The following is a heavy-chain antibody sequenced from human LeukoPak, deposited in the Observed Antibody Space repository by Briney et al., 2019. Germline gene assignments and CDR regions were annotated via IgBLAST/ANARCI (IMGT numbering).Heavy chain of an antibody. CDR1: GYSFTSYW. CDR2: ISPGDSDA. V-gene: IGHV5-51*01. Sequence: GESLKISCKGSGYSFTSYWIGWVRQMPGKGLEWMGIISPGDSDARYSPSFQGQVTISADKSINTAYLQWSSLKASDTAMYYCARQAYCGGDCSANFDYWGQGTLVTVSS. J-gene: IGHJ4*02. CDR3: ARQAYCGGDCSANFDY. D-gene: IGHD2-21*02.